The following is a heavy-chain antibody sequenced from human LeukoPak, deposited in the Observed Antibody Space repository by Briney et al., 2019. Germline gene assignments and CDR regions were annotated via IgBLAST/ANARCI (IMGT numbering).Heavy chain of an antibody. V-gene: IGHV3-11*04. CDR1: GFTFSDYY. CDR2: ISSGGSTI. Sequence: GGSLRLSCAASGFTFSDYYMSWIRQAPGKGLEWVSYISSGGSTIYYADSVKGRFTISRDNAKNSLYLQMNSLRAEDTAVYYCARRYSYGEYYYYYYYMDVWGKGTTVTVSS. D-gene: IGHD5-18*01. J-gene: IGHJ6*03. CDR3: ARRYSYGEYYYYYYYMDV.